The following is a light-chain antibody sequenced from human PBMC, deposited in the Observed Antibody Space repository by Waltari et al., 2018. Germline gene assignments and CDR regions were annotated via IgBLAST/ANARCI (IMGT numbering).Light chain of an antibody. CDR1: SSAVGGYNA. CDR2: DVS. Sequence: QSALTQPRSVSGSPGQSVPISCTGSSSAVGGYNAVSWYQQFPGKGPKVLIYDVSKRLSGVPDRFSGSKSGNTASLTISGLQAEDEAAYYCCSYAGTYTFFVFGSGTEVTVL. CDR3: CSYAGTYTFFV. J-gene: IGLJ1*01. V-gene: IGLV2-11*01.